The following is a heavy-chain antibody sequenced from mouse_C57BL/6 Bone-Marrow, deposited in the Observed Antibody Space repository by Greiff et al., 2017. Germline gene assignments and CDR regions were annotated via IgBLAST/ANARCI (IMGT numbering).Heavy chain of an antibody. D-gene: IGHD1-1*02. J-gene: IGHJ4*01. Sequence: QVQLQQPGAELVKPGASVKLSCKASGYTFTSYWMQWVKQRPGQGLEWIGEIDPSDSYTNYNQKFKGKATLTVDTSSSTAYMQLSSLTSEDSAVYYCALQVDYGHAMDYWGQGTSVTVSS. CDR3: ALQVDYGHAMDY. CDR2: IDPSDSYT. CDR1: GYTFTSYW. V-gene: IGHV1-50*01.